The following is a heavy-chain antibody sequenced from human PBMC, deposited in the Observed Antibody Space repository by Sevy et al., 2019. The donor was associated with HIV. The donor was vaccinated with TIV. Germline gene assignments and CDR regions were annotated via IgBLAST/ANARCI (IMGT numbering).Heavy chain of an antibody. CDR1: GYTFTSYG. V-gene: IGHV1-18*01. J-gene: IGHJ6*02. CDR2: ISAYNGNT. CDR3: ARDEDYCSGGSCYNYYYYGMDV. Sequence: ASVKVSCKASGYTFTSYGISWVRQAPGQGLEWMGWISAYNGNTNYAQKLQGSVTMTTDTSTSTAYMELRSLRSDDTAVYYCARDEDYCSGGSCYNYYYYGMDVWGQGTTVTVSS. D-gene: IGHD2-15*01.